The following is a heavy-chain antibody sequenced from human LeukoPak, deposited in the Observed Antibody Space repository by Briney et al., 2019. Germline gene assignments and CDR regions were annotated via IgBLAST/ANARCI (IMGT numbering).Heavy chain of an antibody. CDR3: ARELYYYGSGSYYRGMRSDAFDI. Sequence: GASVTVSFKASGYTFTSYGISWVRQAPGQGLEWMGWISAYNGNTNYAQKLQGRVTMTTDTSTSTAYMELRSLRSDDTAVYYCARELYYYGSGSYYRGMRSDAFDIWGQGTMVTVSS. CDR2: ISAYNGNT. V-gene: IGHV1-18*04. D-gene: IGHD3-10*01. CDR1: GYTFTSYG. J-gene: IGHJ3*02.